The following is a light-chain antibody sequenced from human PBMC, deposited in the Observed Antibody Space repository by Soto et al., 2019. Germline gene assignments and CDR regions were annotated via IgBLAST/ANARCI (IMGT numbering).Light chain of an antibody. V-gene: IGKV3-20*01. J-gene: IGKJ1*01. CDR3: QQYGSSPTWT. CDR2: GAS. Sequence: DIVMTQSPVILSVSPGERATLSCRASQSVSSNLAWYQQKPGQAPRLLIYGASTRATGIPDRFSGSGSGTDFTLTISRLEPEDSAVYYCQQYGSSPTWTFGQGTKVDI. CDR1: QSVSSN.